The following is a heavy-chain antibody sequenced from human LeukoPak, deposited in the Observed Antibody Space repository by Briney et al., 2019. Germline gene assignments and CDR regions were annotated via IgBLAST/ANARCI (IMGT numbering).Heavy chain of an antibody. CDR2: IYYSEST. CDR3: AKGGPGDGYNWGGFSN. Sequence: SETLSLTCTVSGGSIRSSSYYWGWIRQPPGKGLEWIGSIYYSESTYYNPSLKSRVTISVDTSKNQFSLKLSSVTAADTAVYYCAKGGPGDGYNWGGFSNWGQGTLVTVSS. D-gene: IGHD5-24*01. CDR1: GGSIRSSSYY. J-gene: IGHJ4*02. V-gene: IGHV4-39*07.